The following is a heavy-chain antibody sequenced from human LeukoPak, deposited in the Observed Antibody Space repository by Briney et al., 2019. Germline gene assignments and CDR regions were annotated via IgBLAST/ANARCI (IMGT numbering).Heavy chain of an antibody. CDR3: ARAARYGSGTSNLFDH. CDR1: GASISSGGYY. CDR2: IYYSGNT. Sequence: PSRTLSLTCTVSGASISSGGYYLSWIRQHPGKGLEWVGFIYYSGNTFYSPSLKRRLTISVDTSKNQFSLKLSSVTAADTAVYFCARAARYGSGTSNLFDHWGQGTLVTVSS. V-gene: IGHV4-31*03. J-gene: IGHJ4*02. D-gene: IGHD3-10*01.